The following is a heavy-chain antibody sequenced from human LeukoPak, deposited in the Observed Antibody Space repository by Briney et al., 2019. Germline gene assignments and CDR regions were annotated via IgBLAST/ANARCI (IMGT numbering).Heavy chain of an antibody. V-gene: IGHV4-39*07. D-gene: IGHD6-6*01. Sequence: SETLSLTCTVSGGSISSSSYYWGWLRQPPGKGLEWIGSIYYSGSTYYNPSLKSRVTISVDTSKNQFSLKLSSVTAADTAVYYCARDLYSSSSRWGQGTLVTVSS. J-gene: IGHJ4*02. CDR3: ARDLYSSSSR. CDR1: GGSISSSSYY. CDR2: IYYSGST.